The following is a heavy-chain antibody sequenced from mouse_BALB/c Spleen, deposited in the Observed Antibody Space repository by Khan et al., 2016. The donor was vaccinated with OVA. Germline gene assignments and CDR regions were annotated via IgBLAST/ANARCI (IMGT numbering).Heavy chain of an antibody. CDR1: GFSLTNYG. V-gene: IGHV2-2*02. D-gene: IGHD2-4*01. Sequence: VELVESGPGLVQPSQSLSITCTVSGFSLTNYGVHWIRQSPGKGLEWLGVIWSGGSTDYDATFISRLSISKDNSKSQVFFKMKSLQANDTASYYCARNYDYDDALAYWGQGTLVNVS. CDR3: ARNYDYDDALAY. J-gene: IGHJ3*01. CDR2: IWSGGST.